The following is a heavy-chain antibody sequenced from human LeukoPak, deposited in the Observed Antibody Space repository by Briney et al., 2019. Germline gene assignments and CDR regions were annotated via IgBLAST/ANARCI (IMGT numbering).Heavy chain of an antibody. CDR1: GFTFTNYA. CDR2: ISGSGDGT. J-gene: IGHJ4*02. CDR3: AKPDSSTWYGRGFDH. Sequence: PGGSLRLSCAVSGFTFTNYAMSWVRQAPGKGLEWVAAISGSGDGTYYADSVKGRFTISRDNSKNTLYLQMNTLRAEDTAIYYCAKPDSSTWYGRGFDHWGQGTLVTVSS. D-gene: IGHD6-13*01. V-gene: IGHV3-23*01.